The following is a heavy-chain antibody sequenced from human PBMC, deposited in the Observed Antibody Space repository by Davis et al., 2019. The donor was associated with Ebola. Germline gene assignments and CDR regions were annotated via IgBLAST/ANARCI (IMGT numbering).Heavy chain of an antibody. V-gene: IGHV1-69*05. CDR1: GGTFSSYA. D-gene: IGHD3-10*01. CDR2: IIPIFGTA. J-gene: IGHJ5*02. CDR3: ARDGVTMVQGVIIDWFDP. Sequence: SVKVSCKASGGTFSSYAISWVRQAPGQGLEWMGGIIPIFGTANYAQKFQGRVTMTRDTSTSTVYMELSSLRSEDTAVYYCARDGVTMVQGVIIDWFDPWGQGTLVTVSS.